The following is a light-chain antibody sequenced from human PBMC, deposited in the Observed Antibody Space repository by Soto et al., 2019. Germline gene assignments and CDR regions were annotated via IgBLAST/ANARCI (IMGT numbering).Light chain of an antibody. Sequence: QSVLTQHASVSGSPGQSITISCTGTSSDVGGYNYVSWYQQHPGKAPKLMIYDVSNRPSGVSNRFSGSKSGNPASLTISGLQAEDEADYYCSSYTSSSTYVVFGVGTKLTVL. CDR3: SSYTSSSTYVV. CDR2: DVS. J-gene: IGLJ2*01. CDR1: SSDVGGYNY. V-gene: IGLV2-14*01.